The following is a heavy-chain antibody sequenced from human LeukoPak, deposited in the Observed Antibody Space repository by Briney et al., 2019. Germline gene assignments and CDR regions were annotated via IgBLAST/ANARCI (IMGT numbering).Heavy chain of an antibody. CDR2: IYYSGST. CDR3: ARGHHYDFWSGYSSHGMDV. Sequence: SETLSLTCTVSGGSISSYYWSWIRQPPGKGLEWIGYIYYSGSTNYNPSLKSRVTISVDTSKNQFSLKLSSVTPADTAVYYCARGHHYDFWSGYSSHGMDVWGQGTPVTVSS. J-gene: IGHJ6*02. D-gene: IGHD3-3*01. CDR1: GGSISSYY. V-gene: IGHV4-59*01.